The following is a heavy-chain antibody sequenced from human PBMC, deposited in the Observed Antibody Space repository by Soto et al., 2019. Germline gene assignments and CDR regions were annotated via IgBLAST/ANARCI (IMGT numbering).Heavy chain of an antibody. V-gene: IGHV1-69*01. CDR1: GGTFSSYA. CDR3: ARVDSTSNDCGGACYSYWYFDL. J-gene: IGHJ2*01. CDR2: IIPTFGTA. Sequence: QVQLVQSGAEVKKPGSSVKVSCKASGGTFSSYAISWVRQAPGQGLEWMGGIIPTFGTANYAQKFQGRVTITADESTSTAYMGLSSLRSEDKAVYYCARVDSTSNDCGGACYSYWYFDLWGRGTLVTVSS. D-gene: IGHD2-21*02.